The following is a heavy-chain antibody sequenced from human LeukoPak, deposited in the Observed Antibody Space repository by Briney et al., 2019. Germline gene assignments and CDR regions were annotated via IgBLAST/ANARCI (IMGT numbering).Heavy chain of an antibody. CDR2: ISGGGGRT. V-gene: IGHV3-23*01. CDR1: GFTFTDYA. Sequence: GGSLRLSCAASGFTFTDYAMSWVRQAPGKGLEWVSAISGGGGRTYYADSVKGRFTISRDNSKNTLYLQMNSLRAEDTAVYYCAKRPSYSSSWYALDPWGQGTLVTVSS. CDR3: AKRPSYSSSWYALDP. J-gene: IGHJ5*02. D-gene: IGHD6-13*01.